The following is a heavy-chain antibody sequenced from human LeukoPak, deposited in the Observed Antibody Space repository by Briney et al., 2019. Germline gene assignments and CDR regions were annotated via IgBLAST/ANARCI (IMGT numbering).Heavy chain of an antibody. J-gene: IGHJ4*02. CDR2: IIPIFGTA. CDR1: GGTFSNYA. CDR3: ARHSDFWSGYYMDY. D-gene: IGHD3-3*01. Sequence: GASVKVSCKASGGTFSNYAISWVRQAPGQGLEWMGVIIPIFGTANYAQKFRGRVTITADKSTSTAYMELSSLKASDTAMYYCARHSDFWSGYYMDYWGQGTLVTVSS. V-gene: IGHV1-69*06.